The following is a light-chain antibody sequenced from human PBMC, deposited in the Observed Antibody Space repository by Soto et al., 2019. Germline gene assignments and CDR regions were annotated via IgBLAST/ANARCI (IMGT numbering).Light chain of an antibody. V-gene: IGLV2-14*03. Sequence: SVLTQPASVSGSPGHSITISCTGTSSDFGGYNYVSWYQQYPGKVPKLLIYHVSNRPSGVSNRFSGSKSGNTASLTISGLQAEDEADYFCTSFTSDNLYVFGTGTKVTVL. CDR3: TSFTSDNLYV. CDR2: HVS. J-gene: IGLJ1*01. CDR1: SSDFGGYNY.